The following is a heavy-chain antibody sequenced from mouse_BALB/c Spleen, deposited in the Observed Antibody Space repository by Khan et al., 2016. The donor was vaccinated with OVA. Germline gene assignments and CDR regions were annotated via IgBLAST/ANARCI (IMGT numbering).Heavy chain of an antibody. CDR3: ARGTFDY. CDR1: GYSFTTYY. CDR2: VDPFNTDT. J-gene: IGHJ3*01. D-gene: IGHD3-3*01. V-gene: IGHV1S135*01. Sequence: VQLQQSGPELMKPGASVNISCKASGYSFTTYYIHWVKQSRGKSLEWIGYVDPFNTDTDYNQKFKVQATLTVDTSSNTAYMHLSGLTSEDSAVYYCARGTFDYWGQGTLVTVSA.